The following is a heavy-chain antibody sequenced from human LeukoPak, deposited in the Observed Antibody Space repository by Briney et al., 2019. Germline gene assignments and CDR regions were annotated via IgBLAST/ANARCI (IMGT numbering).Heavy chain of an antibody. Sequence: SETLSLTCTVSGGSISNYYWSWIRQPAGKGLEWIGRIYTSGSTNYNPSLKSRVTMSANTSKTQFSLKLSSVTAADTAVYYCARPGSDDSSGYSVWGHGTMVTVSS. CDR3: ARPGSDDSSGYSV. CDR1: GGSISNYY. D-gene: IGHD3-22*01. CDR2: IYTSGST. V-gene: IGHV4-4*07. J-gene: IGHJ3*01.